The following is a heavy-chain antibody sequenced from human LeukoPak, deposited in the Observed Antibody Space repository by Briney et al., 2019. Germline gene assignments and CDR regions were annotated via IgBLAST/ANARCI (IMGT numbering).Heavy chain of an antibody. Sequence: GGSLRLSCAASGFTFSSYAMSWVRQAPGKGLEWVSAISGSGGSTYYADSVKGRFTISRDNSKNTLYLQMDSLRAEDTAVYYCAKLSGYSYGLFDYWGQGTLVTVSS. CDR2: ISGSGGST. J-gene: IGHJ4*02. CDR3: AKLSGYSYGLFDY. V-gene: IGHV3-23*01. D-gene: IGHD5-18*01. CDR1: GFTFSSYA.